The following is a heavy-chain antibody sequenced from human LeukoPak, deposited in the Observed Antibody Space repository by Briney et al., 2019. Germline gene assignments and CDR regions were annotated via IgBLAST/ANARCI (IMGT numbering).Heavy chain of an antibody. CDR3: ARDQGLAARYYFYMDV. CDR1: GFTFSNYA. V-gene: IGHV3-7*01. Sequence: GGSLRLSCAASGFTFSNYAMNWVRQAPGKGLEWVANINQDGGERYYVGSVKGRFTISRDNTKNSLYLEMNSLRDEDTAVYYCARDQGLAARYYFYMDVWGKGTTVTVSS. CDR2: INQDGGER. J-gene: IGHJ6*03. D-gene: IGHD6-6*01.